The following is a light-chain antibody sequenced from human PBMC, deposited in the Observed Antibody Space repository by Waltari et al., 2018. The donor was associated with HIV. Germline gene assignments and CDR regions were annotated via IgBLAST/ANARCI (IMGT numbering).Light chain of an antibody. J-gene: IGKJ1*01. Sequence: DIQMTQSPSALSASVGDRITITCRASQSISTWLDWYQQKPGKAPKILVYKASSLESGVPPRFSGSGSGTEFTLTINNLQPDDFATYYCQQYNTSSPWTFGQGTKVDI. V-gene: IGKV1-5*03. CDR2: KAS. CDR3: QQYNTSSPWT. CDR1: QSISTW.